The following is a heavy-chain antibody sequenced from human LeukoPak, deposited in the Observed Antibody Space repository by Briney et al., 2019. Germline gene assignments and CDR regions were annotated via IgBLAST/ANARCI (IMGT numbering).Heavy chain of an antibody. CDR1: GGSISSSNYY. V-gene: IGHV4-39*01. CDR3: ARLLIYCSSTSCHFDY. J-gene: IGHJ4*02. Sequence: SETLSLTCTVSGGSISSSNYYWGWIRQPPGKGLEWIGSIYYSGITYYNPSFKSRVTISVDTSNNQFSLKLSSVTAADTAMYYCARLLIYCSSTSCHFDYWGQGTLVTVSS. D-gene: IGHD2-2*01. CDR2: IYYSGIT.